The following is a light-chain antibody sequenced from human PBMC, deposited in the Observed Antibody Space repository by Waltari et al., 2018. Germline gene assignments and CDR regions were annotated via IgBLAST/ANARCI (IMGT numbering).Light chain of an antibody. CDR1: QNSNSY. V-gene: IGKV1-39*01. CDR2: AAS. J-gene: IGKJ1*01. CDR3: QQRYSTPGT. Sequence: DIHMTHSPSSLSASLGVRVTIPCRARQNSNSYLNWYQQRPGKAPKLLRYAASRLQSGVPSRFSGRGSGTHVNLTISSQQTEDFATYYGQQRYSTPGTFGQGTKVEIK.